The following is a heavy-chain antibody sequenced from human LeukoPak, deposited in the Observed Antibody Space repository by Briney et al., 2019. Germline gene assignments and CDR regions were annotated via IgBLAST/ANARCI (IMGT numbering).Heavy chain of an antibody. V-gene: IGHV1-18*01. CDR1: GYTFTSYG. J-gene: IGHJ6*03. CDR2: ISAYNGNT. CDR3: ARGGWEMATIYPSYYYYYYMDV. D-gene: IGHD5-24*01. Sequence: ASVKVSCKASGYTFTSYGISWVRQAPGQGLEWMGWISAYNGNTNYAQKLQGRVTMTTDTSTSTAYMELRSLRSDDTAVYYCARGGWEMATIYPSYYYYYYMDVWGKGTTVTISS.